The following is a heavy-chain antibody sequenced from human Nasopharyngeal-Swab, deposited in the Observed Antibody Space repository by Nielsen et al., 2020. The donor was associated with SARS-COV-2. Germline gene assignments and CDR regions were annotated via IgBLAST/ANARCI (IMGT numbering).Heavy chain of an antibody. V-gene: IGHV3-33*01. CDR2: IWYDGSNK. Sequence: SCAASGFTFSSYGMHWVRQAPGKGLEWVAVIWYDGSNKYYADSVKGRFTISRDNSKNTLYLQMNSLRAEDTAVYYCARDDSSGYYSFFDYWGQGTLVTVSS. J-gene: IGHJ4*02. CDR3: ARDDSSGYYSFFDY. D-gene: IGHD3-22*01. CDR1: GFTFSSYG.